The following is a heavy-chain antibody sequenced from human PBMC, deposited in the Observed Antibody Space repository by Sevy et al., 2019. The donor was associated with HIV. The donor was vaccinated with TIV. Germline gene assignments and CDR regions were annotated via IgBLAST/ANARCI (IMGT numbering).Heavy chain of an antibody. CDR2: IYTSETI. Sequence: SEILSLTCNVSGGSVSSEYWSWIRQPAGKGLEWIGRIYTSETINYNPALKSRVTMSIDTSKNQISLKLTSVTAADTAVYYSASEFFYDSTDYYRPAYYFDNWGQGTSVIVSS. CDR3: ASEFFYDSTDYYRPAYYFDN. CDR1: GGSVSSEY. V-gene: IGHV4-4*07. J-gene: IGHJ4*02. D-gene: IGHD3-22*01.